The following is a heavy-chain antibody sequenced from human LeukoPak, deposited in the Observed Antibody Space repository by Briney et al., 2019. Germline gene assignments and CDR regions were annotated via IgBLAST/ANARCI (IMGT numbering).Heavy chain of an antibody. D-gene: IGHD3-9*01. V-gene: IGHV3-74*01. CDR1: GFTFSSYS. Sequence: PGGSLRLSCAASGFTFSSYSMNWVRQAPGKGLEWVSRINSDGSSTSYADSVKGRFTISRDNAKNTLYLQMNSLRAEDTAVYYCARAPIRYPFKGDAFDIWGQGTMVTVSS. CDR2: INSDGSST. J-gene: IGHJ3*02. CDR3: ARAPIRYPFKGDAFDI.